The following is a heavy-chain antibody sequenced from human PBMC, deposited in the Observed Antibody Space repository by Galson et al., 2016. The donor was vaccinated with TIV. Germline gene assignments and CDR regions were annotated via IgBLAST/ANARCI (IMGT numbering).Heavy chain of an antibody. V-gene: IGHV3-53*01. Sequence: SLRLSCAASGFSVSNIYMTWVRQAPGKGLEWVSVIYSGVAHYADSVKRRLFISRDSSKNTLYLQMNSLRVEDTAVYYCAYLGDGLDGFDIWGQGTMVTVSS. CDR3: AYLGDGLDGFDI. D-gene: IGHD5-24*01. CDR2: IYSGVA. J-gene: IGHJ3*02. CDR1: GFSVSNIY.